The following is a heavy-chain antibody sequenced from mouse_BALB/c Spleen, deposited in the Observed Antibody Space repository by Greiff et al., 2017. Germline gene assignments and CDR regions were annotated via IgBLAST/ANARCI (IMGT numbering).Heavy chain of an antibody. CDR3: TRSPIHYYGYDYAMDY. CDR1: GYTFTSYW. Sequence: VQLQQPGAELVRPGASVKLSCKASGYTFTSYWINWVKQRPGQGLEWIGNIYPSDSYTNYNQKFKDKATLTVDKSSSTAYMQLSSPTSEDSAVYYCTRSPIHYYGYDYAMDYWGQGTSVTVSS. J-gene: IGHJ4*01. CDR2: IYPSDSYT. D-gene: IGHD1-2*01. V-gene: IGHV1-69*02.